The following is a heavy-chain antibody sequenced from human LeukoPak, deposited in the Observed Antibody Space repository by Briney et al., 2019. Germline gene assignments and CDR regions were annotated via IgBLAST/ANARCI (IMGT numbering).Heavy chain of an antibody. CDR1: GGSISSYY. CDR2: IYYSGST. J-gene: IGHJ6*03. V-gene: IGHV4-59*01. D-gene: IGHD6-13*01. Sequence: SETLSLTCTVSGGSISSYYWSWIRQPPGKGLEWIGYIYYSGSTNYNPSLKSRVTISVGMSKNQFSLKLSSVTAADTAVYYCARLLAGTPYYYYYYMDVWGKGTTVTVSS. CDR3: ARLLAGTPYYYYYYMDV.